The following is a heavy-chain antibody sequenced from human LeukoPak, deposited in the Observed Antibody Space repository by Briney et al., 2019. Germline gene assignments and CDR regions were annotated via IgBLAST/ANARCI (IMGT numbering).Heavy chain of an antibody. D-gene: IGHD2-15*01. Sequence: GGSLRLSCAVSGFTFSHYEMNWVRQAPGKGLEWLAYISSSGRTTYYADSVRGRFTISRDNAKSSMWLQMSSLRAEDTAVYYCARDQTPFYWGQGSLVTVSS. CDR1: GFTFSHYE. CDR2: ISSSGRTT. J-gene: IGHJ4*02. V-gene: IGHV3-48*03. CDR3: ARDQTPFY.